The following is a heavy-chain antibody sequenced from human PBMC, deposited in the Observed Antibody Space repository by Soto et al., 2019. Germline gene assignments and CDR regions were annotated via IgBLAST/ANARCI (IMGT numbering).Heavy chain of an antibody. CDR2: ISAYNGNT. Sequence: QVQLVQSGAEVKKPGASVKVSCKASGYTFTSYGISWVRQAPGQGLEWMGWISAYNGNTNYGQKLQGRVTMTTDTSTSPACMELRSLRSDDTAVYYCARGGVTIFGVVTPPHSFDYWGQGTLVTVSS. J-gene: IGHJ4*02. V-gene: IGHV1-18*01. CDR1: GYTFTSYG. CDR3: ARGGVTIFGVVTPPHSFDY. D-gene: IGHD3-3*01.